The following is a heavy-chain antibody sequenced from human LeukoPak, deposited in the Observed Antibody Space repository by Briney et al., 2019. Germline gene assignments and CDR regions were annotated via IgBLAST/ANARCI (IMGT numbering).Heavy chain of an antibody. CDR1: GVTFSNYW. J-gene: IGHJ4*02. CDR2: ISWDGGSA. CDR3: AKDVGGAAAGTGFFDY. D-gene: IGHD6-13*01. Sequence: GGSLRLSCAASGVTFSNYWMHWVRHAAGQGLEWVSVISWDGGSAYYADSVKGRFTISRDNSKNSLYLQMNSLRTEDTALYYCAKDVGGAAAGTGFFDYWGQGTLVTVSS. V-gene: IGHV3-43*01.